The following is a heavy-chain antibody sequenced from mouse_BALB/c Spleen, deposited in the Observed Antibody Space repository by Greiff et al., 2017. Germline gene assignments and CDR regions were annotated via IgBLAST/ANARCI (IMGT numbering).Heavy chain of an antibody. D-gene: IGHD1-2*01. CDR2: IWAGGST. Sequence: QVQLKESGPGLVAPSQSLSITCTVSGFSLTSYGVHWVRQPPGKGLEWLGVIWAGGSTNYNSALMSRLSISKDNSKSQVFLKMNSLQTDDTAIYYCARDGGRQFAYWGQGTLVTVSA. V-gene: IGHV2-9*02. CDR3: ARDGGRQFAY. J-gene: IGHJ3*01. CDR1: GFSLTSYG.